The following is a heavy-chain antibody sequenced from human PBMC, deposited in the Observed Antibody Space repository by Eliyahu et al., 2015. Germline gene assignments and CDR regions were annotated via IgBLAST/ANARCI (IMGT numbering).Heavy chain of an antibody. D-gene: IGHD1-14*01. V-gene: IGHV3-13*01. CDR3: AREPEEGDAFDI. Sequence: FTFSSYDMHWVRQGTGEGLEWVSAISTAGDTHYPDSVEGRFTISRENGKNSLYLQMNSLRAGDTAVYYCAREPEEGDAFDIWGQGTMVTVSS. CDR2: ISTAGDT. J-gene: IGHJ3*02. CDR1: FTFSSYD.